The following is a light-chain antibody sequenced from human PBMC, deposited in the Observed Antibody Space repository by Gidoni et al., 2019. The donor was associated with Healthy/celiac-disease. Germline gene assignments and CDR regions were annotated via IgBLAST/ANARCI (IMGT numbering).Light chain of an antibody. CDR1: QSVSSY. CDR3: QQRSNWPIT. J-gene: IGKJ5*01. V-gene: IGKV3-11*01. Sequence: MVLTQSPATLSLSPGARATLSCRASQSVSSYLAWYQQKPGQAPRLLIYDASNRATGIPARFSGSGSGTDFTLTISSLEPEDFAVYYCQQRSNWPITFGQGTRLEIK. CDR2: DAS.